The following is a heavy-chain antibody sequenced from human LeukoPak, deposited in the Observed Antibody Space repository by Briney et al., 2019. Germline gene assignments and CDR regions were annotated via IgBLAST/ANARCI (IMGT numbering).Heavy chain of an antibody. V-gene: IGHV4-31*03. CDR1: GGSISSGGYY. Sequence: SETLSLTCTVSGGSISSGGYYWSWIRQHPGKGLEWIGYIYYSGSTYYNPSLKSRVTISVDTSKNQFSLKLSSVTAADMAVYYCVRDGQGYSYGYDYWGQGTLVTVSS. CDR2: IYYSGST. D-gene: IGHD5-18*01. J-gene: IGHJ4*02. CDR3: VRDGQGYSYGYDY.